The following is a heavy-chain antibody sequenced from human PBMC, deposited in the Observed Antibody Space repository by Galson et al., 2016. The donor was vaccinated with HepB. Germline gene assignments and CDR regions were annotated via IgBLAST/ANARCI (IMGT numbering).Heavy chain of an antibody. V-gene: IGHV4-4*02. D-gene: IGHD2-15*01. J-gene: IGHJ4*02. CDR2: IYRSGGT. CDR1: GASIKNNNW. CDR3: ARGQEDQDGYDC. Sequence: ETLSLTCGVSGASIKNNNWWSWVRQSPGQGLEWIGKIYRSGGTNYKPSLKSRVTMSIDKSKNQFSLRLTSVTAADTAVYYCARGQEDQDGYDCGGQGTLVTVSS.